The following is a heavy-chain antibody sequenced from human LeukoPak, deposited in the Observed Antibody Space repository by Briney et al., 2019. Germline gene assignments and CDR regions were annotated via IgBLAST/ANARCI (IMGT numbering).Heavy chain of an antibody. D-gene: IGHD1-26*01. Sequence: RPGGSLRLSCAASGFTFSSYAMSWVRQAPGKGLEWVSAISGSGGSTYYADSVKGRFTISRDKSKNTLYLQMNSLRAEATAVYYCARLNSGSYSYYYYYYMCVWGKGTTVTVSS. CDR2: ISGSGGST. J-gene: IGHJ6*03. CDR3: ARLNSGSYSYYYYYYMCV. V-gene: IGHV3-23*01. CDR1: GFTFSSYA.